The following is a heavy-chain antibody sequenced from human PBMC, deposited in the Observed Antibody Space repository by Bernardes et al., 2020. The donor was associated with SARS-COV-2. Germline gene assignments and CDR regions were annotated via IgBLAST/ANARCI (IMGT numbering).Heavy chain of an antibody. CDR3: ARIDEVTGRDY. CDR1: GFTFNKYA. Sequence: GGSLRLSCAASGFTFNKYAMSWVRQAPGTGLEWVSEISGTYYADSVKGRFSISRDNAKNSVYLQMNRLRAEDTAVYYCARIDEVTGRDYWGQGTLVTVSS. J-gene: IGHJ4*02. D-gene: IGHD6-19*01. CDR2: ISGT. V-gene: IGHV3-23*01.